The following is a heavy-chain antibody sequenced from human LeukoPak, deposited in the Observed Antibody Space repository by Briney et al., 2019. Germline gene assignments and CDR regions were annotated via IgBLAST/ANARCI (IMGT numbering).Heavy chain of an antibody. CDR2: ISGSGGST. D-gene: IGHD3-16*01. J-gene: IGHJ4*02. V-gene: IGHV3-23*01. Sequence: PGGSLRLSCAASGFTFSSYAMSWVRQAPGKGLEWVSAISGSGGSTYYADSVKGRFTISRDSAKNSLYLQMNSLRAEDTAVYYCARDFGGVYYANWGQGTLVTVSS. CDR1: GFTFSSYA. CDR3: ARDFGGVYYAN.